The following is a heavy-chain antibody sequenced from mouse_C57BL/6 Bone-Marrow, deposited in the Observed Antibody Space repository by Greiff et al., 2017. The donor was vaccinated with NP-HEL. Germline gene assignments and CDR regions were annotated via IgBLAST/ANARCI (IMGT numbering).Heavy chain of an antibody. D-gene: IGHD1-1*01. CDR3: ARIEDGSSYWYFDV. CDR2: IWWDDDK. V-gene: IGHV8-8*01. Sequence: QVTLKVSGPGILQPSQTLSLTCSFSGFSLSTFGMGVGWIRQPSGKGLEWLAHIWWDDDKYYNPALKRRLTISKDTSKNQVFLKIANGDTADTATYYCARIEDGSSYWYFDVWGTGTTVTVSS. J-gene: IGHJ1*03. CDR1: GFSLSTFGMG.